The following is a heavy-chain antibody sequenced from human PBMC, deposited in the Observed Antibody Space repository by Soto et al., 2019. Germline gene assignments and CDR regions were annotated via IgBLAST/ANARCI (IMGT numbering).Heavy chain of an antibody. CDR2: LHYSGNT. D-gene: IGHD2-15*01. V-gene: IGHV4-59*01. CDR3: ARVGGVAARTFDY. J-gene: IGHJ4*02. CDR1: GGSISPFY. Sequence: PSETLSLTCTVSGGSISPFYWSWVRQPPGKGLEWIGYLHYSGNTNYNPSLKSRVTISVDASKNQVSLRLTSVTAADTVVYYCARVGGVAARTFDYWGQGTVVTVSS.